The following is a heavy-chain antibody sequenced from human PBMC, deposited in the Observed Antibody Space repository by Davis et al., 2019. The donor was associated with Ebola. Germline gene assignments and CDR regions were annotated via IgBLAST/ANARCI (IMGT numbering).Heavy chain of an antibody. Sequence: GGSLRLSCAASGFTFSSYSMNWVRQAPGKGLEWVSSISSSSSYIYYADSVKGRFTISRDNAKNSLYLQMNSLRAEDTAVYYCAREGITFGGVIVIHAFDIWGQGTMVTVSS. J-gene: IGHJ3*02. CDR1: GFTFSSYS. CDR3: AREGITFGGVIVIHAFDI. CDR2: ISSSSSYI. D-gene: IGHD3-16*02. V-gene: IGHV3-21*01.